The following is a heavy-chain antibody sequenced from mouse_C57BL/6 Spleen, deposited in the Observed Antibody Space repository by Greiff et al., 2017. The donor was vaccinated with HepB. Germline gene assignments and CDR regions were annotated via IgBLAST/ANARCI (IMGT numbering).Heavy chain of an antibody. CDR3: ARRFIYYGNPDAMDY. Sequence: QVQLQQPGAELVRPGTSVKLSCKASGYTFTSYWMHWVKQRPGQGLEWIGVIDPSDSYTNYNQKFKGKATLTVDTSSSTAYMQLSSLTSEDSAVYYCARRFIYYGNPDAMDYWGQGTSVTVSS. J-gene: IGHJ4*01. D-gene: IGHD2-1*01. V-gene: IGHV1-59*01. CDR2: IDPSDSYT. CDR1: GYTFTSYW.